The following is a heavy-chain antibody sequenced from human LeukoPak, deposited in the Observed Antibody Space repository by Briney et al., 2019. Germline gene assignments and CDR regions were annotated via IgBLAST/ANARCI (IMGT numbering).Heavy chain of an antibody. CDR1: GFTFNKAW. D-gene: IGHD3-10*01. Sequence: GGSLRLSCAASGFTFNKAWMSWVRLAPGKGLEWVGRIKNKGDGGTTDYAAPVKGGFTVSRDDSKSTLYLQMNSLKTEDTAVYFCTTSGTPFEYWSQGTLVTVSS. CDR2: IKNKGDGGTT. V-gene: IGHV3-15*01. J-gene: IGHJ4*02. CDR3: TTSGTPFEY.